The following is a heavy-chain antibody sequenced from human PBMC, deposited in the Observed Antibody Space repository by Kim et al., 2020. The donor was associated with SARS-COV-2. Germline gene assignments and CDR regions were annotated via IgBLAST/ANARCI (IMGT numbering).Heavy chain of an antibody. J-gene: IGHJ5*02. V-gene: IGHV3-33*01. CDR2: IWYDGSNK. D-gene: IGHD4-4*01. CDR1: GFTFSSYG. CDR3: ARSGPTVTNNWFDP. Sequence: GGSLRLSCAASGFTFSSYGMHWVRQAPGKGLEWVAVIWYDGSNKYYADSVKGRFSISRDNSKNTLYLQMNSLRAEDTAVYYCARSGPTVTNNWFDPWGQGTLVTVSS.